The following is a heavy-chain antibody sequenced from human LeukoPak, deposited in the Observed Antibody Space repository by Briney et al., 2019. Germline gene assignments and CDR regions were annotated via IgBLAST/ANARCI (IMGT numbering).Heavy chain of an antibody. V-gene: IGHV4-39*01. J-gene: IGHJ4*02. CDR2: IYYSGST. D-gene: IGHD6-13*01. CDR1: GGSISSSSYY. CDR3: ARQRYSSSVDY. Sequence: SETLSLTCTVSGGSISSSSYYWGWIRQPPGKGLEWIGSIYYSGSTYYNPSLESRVTISVDTSKNQFSLKLGSVTAADTAVYYCARQRYSSSVDYWGQGTLVTVSS.